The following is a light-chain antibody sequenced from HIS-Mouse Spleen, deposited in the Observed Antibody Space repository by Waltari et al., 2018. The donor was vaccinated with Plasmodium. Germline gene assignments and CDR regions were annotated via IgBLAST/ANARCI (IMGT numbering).Light chain of an antibody. CDR2: TDS. CDR3: QAWDSSTAV. Sequence: SYELPQPPSVSVSPGQTASITCSGDQLWDTYDCWYQQKQGQSPLLVIYTDSKRPSGIPERFSGSNSGNTATLTISGTQAMDEADYYCQAWDSSTAVFVGGTKLTVL. CDR1: QLWDTY. V-gene: IGLV3-1*01. J-gene: IGLJ3*02.